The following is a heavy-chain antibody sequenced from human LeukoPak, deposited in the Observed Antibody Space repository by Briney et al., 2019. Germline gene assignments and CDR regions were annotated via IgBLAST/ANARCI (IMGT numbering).Heavy chain of an antibody. J-gene: IGHJ4*02. V-gene: IGHV1-69*04. D-gene: IGHD5-24*01. Sequence: SVKVSCKASGGTFSSYAISWVRQAPGQGLEWMGRIIPIFGIANYAQKFQGRVTITADKSTSTAFMELSSLRSEDTAVYYCARDRGDGYIWGRYFDYWGQGTLVTVSS. CDR2: IIPIFGIA. CDR3: ARDRGDGYIWGRYFDY. CDR1: GGTFSSYA.